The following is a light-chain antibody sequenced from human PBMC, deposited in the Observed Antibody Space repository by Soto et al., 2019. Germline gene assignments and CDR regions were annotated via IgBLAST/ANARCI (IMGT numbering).Light chain of an antibody. CDR1: QSISDY. CDR3: QQSYSLPLT. Sequence: DIQMTQSPSSLSASVGDRVAITCRSSQSISDYLNWYQHKPGKALKLVIYGASNLQSGVPPRFSGSGSGSEFTLTISGLQPDDFAIYFCQQSYSLPLTFGPGTKVDIK. CDR2: GAS. J-gene: IGKJ3*01. V-gene: IGKV1-39*01.